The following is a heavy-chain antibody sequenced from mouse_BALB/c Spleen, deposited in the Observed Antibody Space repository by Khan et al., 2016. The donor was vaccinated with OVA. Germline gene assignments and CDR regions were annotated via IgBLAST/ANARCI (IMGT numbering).Heavy chain of an antibody. CDR1: GFTFSTYA. V-gene: IGHV5-9-3*01. Sequence: EVELVESGGGLVKPGGSLKLSCAASGFTFSTYAMSWVRQTLEKRQEWVASFSSDGDYTYYPDNVTGRFTISRDTAKNTLYLQMNSLRSEDTAIYYCARSPYGNFAYWGRGTLVTVSA. CDR2: FSSDGDYT. D-gene: IGHD2-1*01. J-gene: IGHJ3*01. CDR3: ARSPYGNFAY.